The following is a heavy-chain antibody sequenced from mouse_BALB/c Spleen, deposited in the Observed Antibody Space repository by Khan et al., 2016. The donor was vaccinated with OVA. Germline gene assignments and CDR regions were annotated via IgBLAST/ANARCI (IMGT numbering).Heavy chain of an antibody. J-gene: IGHJ2*01. CDR1: AYTFTDYY. Sequence: VQLQQSGTELARPGASVKLSCKASAYTFTDYYISWVKQRTGQGLEWIGEIYPGSGNTYYNENFKGKASLTADKSSNTDYMQLSSLTAADSAVYFCARMDTTSLDYWGQGTTLTVSS. V-gene: IGHV1-77*01. CDR2: IYPGSGNT. CDR3: ARMDTTSLDY. D-gene: IGHD2-3*01.